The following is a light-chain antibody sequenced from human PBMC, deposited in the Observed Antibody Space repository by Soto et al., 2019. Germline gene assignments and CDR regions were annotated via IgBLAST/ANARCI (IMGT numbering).Light chain of an antibody. CDR1: QSVGASY. CDR3: QQYGSSSWT. J-gene: IGKJ1*01. V-gene: IGKV3-20*01. Sequence: EMVLTQSPGTLSLSPGERATLSCRASQSVGASYLAWYQQKPGQAPRLLINGASSRATGIPDRFSGSGSRTDFTLTISRLEPEDFAVYYCQQYGSSSWTFGQGTKVEIK. CDR2: GAS.